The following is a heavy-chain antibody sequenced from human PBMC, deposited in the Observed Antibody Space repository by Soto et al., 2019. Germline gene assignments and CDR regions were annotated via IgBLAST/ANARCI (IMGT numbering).Heavy chain of an antibody. D-gene: IGHD5-12*01. CDR3: VKIRTHSGYDYILDS. Sequence: GGSLRLSCAASGFTFSSYAMSWVRQAPGKGLEWVSAISGSGGSTYYADSVKGRFTISRDNSKNTLYLQMNSLRAEDTAVYYCVKIRTHSGYDYILDSCGPGTLVTVSS. V-gene: IGHV3-23*01. CDR1: GFTFSSYA. CDR2: ISGSGGST. J-gene: IGHJ4*02.